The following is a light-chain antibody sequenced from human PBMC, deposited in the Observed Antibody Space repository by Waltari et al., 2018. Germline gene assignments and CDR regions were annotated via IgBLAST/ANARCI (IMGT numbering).Light chain of an antibody. J-gene: IGKJ2*01. Sequence: EVVLTQSPGTLSLSPGERVTLSCRASHSLSGGSLAWYQHKPGHPPRLLMYSASSRATGTPDRFTGSGSGTDFTLTISRLEPEDFAVYYCQQYGRSPQTFGQGTKVE. V-gene: IGKV3-20*01. CDR1: HSLSGGS. CDR2: SAS. CDR3: QQYGRSPQT.